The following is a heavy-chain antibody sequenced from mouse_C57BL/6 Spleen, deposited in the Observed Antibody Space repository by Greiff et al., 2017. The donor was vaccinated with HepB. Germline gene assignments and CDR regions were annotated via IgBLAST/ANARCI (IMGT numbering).Heavy chain of an antibody. CDR2: ILPGSGST. V-gene: IGHV1-9*01. CDR3: ARGGGFPRRAMDY. J-gene: IGHJ4*01. CDR1: GYTFTGYW. Sequence: VKLQQSGAELMKPGASVKLSCKATGYTFTGYWIEWVKQRPGHGLEWIGEILPGSGSTNYNEKFKGKATFTADTSSNTAYMQLSSLTTEDSAIYDWARGGGFPRRAMDYWGQGTSVTVSS.